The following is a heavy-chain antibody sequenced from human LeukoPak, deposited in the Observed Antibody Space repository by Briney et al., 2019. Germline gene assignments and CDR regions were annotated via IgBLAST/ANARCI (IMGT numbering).Heavy chain of an antibody. V-gene: IGHV3-48*03. J-gene: IGHJ6*02. D-gene: IGHD3-10*01. CDR2: ISSSGSTI. CDR3: ARGREGSGSYYYYYYYGMDV. CDR1: GFTFSSYE. Sequence: PGGSLRLSCAASGFTFSSYEINLVRQAPGKGLEWVSYISSSGSTIYYADSVKGRFTISRDNAKNSLYLQMNSLRAEDTAVYYCARGREGSGSYYYYYYYGMDVWGQGTTVTVSS.